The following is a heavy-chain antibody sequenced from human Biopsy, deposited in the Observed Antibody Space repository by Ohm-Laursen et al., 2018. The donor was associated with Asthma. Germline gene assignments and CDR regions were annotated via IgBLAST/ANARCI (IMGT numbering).Heavy chain of an antibody. CDR3: ASDFPKDYVRYNFQF. D-gene: IGHD4-17*01. J-gene: IGHJ4*02. CDR2: HDHEEGGT. V-gene: IGHV1-24*01. Sequence: ATVKISCKISGYSLTDLSMHWVRQAPGQGLEWMGGHDHEEGGTVNARRFQGRVTMTEDTSTDTAYMELSSLSSDDTAVFYCASDFPKDYVRYNFQFWGQGTLVTVSS. CDR1: GYSLTDLS.